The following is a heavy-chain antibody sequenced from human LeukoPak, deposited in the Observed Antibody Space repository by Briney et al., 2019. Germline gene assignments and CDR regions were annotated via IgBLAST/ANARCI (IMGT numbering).Heavy chain of an antibody. CDR1: GFTFSSYW. J-gene: IGHJ4*02. D-gene: IGHD3-22*01. Sequence: PGGSLRLSCAASGFTFSSYWMHWVRQAPGKGLVWVSRINSDGSTTGYADSEKGRFIISRDNAKNTLYLQMNSLRAEDTAVYYCTRLNVPSSGSWGQGTLVTVSS. CDR2: INSDGSTT. CDR3: TRLNVPSSGS. V-gene: IGHV3-74*01.